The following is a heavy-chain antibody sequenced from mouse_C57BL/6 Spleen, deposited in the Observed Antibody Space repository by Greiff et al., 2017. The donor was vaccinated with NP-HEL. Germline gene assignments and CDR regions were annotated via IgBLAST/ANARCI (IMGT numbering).Heavy chain of an antibody. CDR3: ARVADGYWYFDV. J-gene: IGHJ1*03. CDR1: GYTFTSYW. CDR2: IDPSDSYT. Sequence: QVQLKQSGAELVMPGASVKLSCKASGYTFTSYWMHWVKQRPGQGLEWIGEIDPSDSYTNYNQKFKGKSTLTVDKSSSTAYMQLSSLTSEDSAVYYCARVADGYWYFDVWGTGTTVTVSS. V-gene: IGHV1-69*01.